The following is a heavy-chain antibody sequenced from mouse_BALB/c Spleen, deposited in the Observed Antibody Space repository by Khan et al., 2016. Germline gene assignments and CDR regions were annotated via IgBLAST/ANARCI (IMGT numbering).Heavy chain of an antibody. V-gene: IGHV3-6*02. D-gene: IGHD2-12*01. Sequence: EVKLLESGPGLVKPSQSLSLTCSVTDYSITSGYYWNGIRQFQGNNLEWMGYISYDGSNNYKPSLKNRISISPDTSKNPFFLTLSSVTTEETTTYDCARLRRVDAMDYWGQGTSVTVSS. CDR1: DYSITSGYY. J-gene: IGHJ4*01. CDR2: ISYDGSN. CDR3: ARLRRVDAMDY.